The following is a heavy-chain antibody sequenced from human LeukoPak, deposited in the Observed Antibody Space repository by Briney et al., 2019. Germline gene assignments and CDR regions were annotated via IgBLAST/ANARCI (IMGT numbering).Heavy chain of an antibody. CDR1: VGSICSYY. CDR2: IFYSGST. J-gene: IGHJ4*02. Sequence: SESLSLTCTVPVGSICSYYWSWIRQPPWKGREWLGYIFYSGSTNYNPSLKSRVTISLDTSKNQFSLKLSSVTAADTAVYYCARGDRGYNSGPFDCWGQGTLVTVSS. D-gene: IGHD5-18*01. V-gene: IGHV4-59*01. CDR3: ARGDRGYNSGPFDC.